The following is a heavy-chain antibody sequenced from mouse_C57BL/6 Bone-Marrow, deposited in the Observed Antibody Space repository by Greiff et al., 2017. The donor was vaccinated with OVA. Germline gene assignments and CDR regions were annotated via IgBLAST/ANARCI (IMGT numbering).Heavy chain of an antibody. CDR3: ARWLLRRYFDV. Sequence: QVQLQQSGPELVKPGASVKISCKASGYAFSSSWMNWVKQSPGKGLEWIGRIYPGDGDTNYNGKFKGKATLTADKSSSTAYMQLSSLTSEDSAVYFCARWLLRRYFDVWGTGTTVTVSS. V-gene: IGHV1-82*01. D-gene: IGHD2-3*01. J-gene: IGHJ1*03. CDR2: IYPGDGDT. CDR1: GYAFSSSW.